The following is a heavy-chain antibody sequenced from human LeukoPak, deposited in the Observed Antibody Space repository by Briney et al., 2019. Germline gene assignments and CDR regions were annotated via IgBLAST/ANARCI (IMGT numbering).Heavy chain of an antibody. CDR1: GFTFSSYE. CDR3: AREVSGSGSYDYYYYMDV. Sequence: GGSLRLSCAASGFTFSSYEMNWVRQAPGKGLEWVSYISSSGSTIYYADSVKVRFTISRDNAKNSLYLQMNSLRAEDTAVYYCAREVSGSGSYDYYYYMDVWGKGTTVTISS. CDR2: ISSSGSTI. J-gene: IGHJ6*03. V-gene: IGHV3-48*03. D-gene: IGHD3-10*01.